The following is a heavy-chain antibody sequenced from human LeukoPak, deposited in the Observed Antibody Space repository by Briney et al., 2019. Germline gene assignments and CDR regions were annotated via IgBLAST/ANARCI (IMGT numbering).Heavy chain of an antibody. J-gene: IGHJ4*02. D-gene: IGHD2-21*02. CDR3: ARVNCGGDCYWAYYFDY. CDR2: IYSGGST. Sequence: GGSLRLSCAASGFTVSSNYMSWVRQAPGKGLEWVSVIYSGGSTYYADSVKGRFTISRDNSKNTLYLQMNSLRAEDTAVYYCARVNCGGDCYWAYYFDYWGRGTLVTVSS. V-gene: IGHV3-53*01. CDR1: GFTVSSNY.